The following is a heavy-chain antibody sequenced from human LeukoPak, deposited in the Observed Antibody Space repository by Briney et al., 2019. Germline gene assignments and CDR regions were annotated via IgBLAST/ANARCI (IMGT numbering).Heavy chain of an antibody. V-gene: IGHV4-61*01. J-gene: IGHJ4*02. CDR2: IYYSGST. D-gene: IGHD3-22*01. CDR3: ARDQNEYYYDSSGYSL. Sequence: SETLSLTCTVSGGSVSSGSYYWSWVRQPPGKGLEWIGYIYYSGSTNYDPSLKSRVTISVDTSKNQFSLKLSSVTAADTAVYYCARDQNEYYYDSSGYSLWGQGTLVTISS. CDR1: GGSVSSGSYY.